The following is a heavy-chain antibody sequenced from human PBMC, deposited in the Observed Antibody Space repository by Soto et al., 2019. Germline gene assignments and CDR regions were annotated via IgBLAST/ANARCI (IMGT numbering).Heavy chain of an antibody. V-gene: IGHV4-34*01. Sequence: QVQLQQWGAGLLKPSETLSLTCVVYGGSLSGYYWSWIRQPPGKGLEWIGEIKEAGLTNYSPSLTAPATTSANTPKNQSTLKVHSVTAADRAVYYCASGQEGVVATHWDQGTLVTVSS. CDR2: IKEAGLT. CDR1: GGSLSGYY. D-gene: IGHD5-12*01. J-gene: IGHJ4*02. CDR3: ASGQEGVVATH.